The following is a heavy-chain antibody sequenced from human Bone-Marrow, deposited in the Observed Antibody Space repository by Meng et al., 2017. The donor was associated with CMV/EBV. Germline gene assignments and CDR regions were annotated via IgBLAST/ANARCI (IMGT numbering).Heavy chain of an antibody. Sequence: SGPTLVKPTQTLTLTCTFSGFSLSTSGVDVGWIRQPPGKALEWLALIYWNDDKRYSPSLKSRLTITKDTSKNQVVLTMTNMDPVDTATYYCAHRRGGYCSSTSCYKGMGGMDVWGQGTTVTVSS. CDR1: GFSLSTSGVD. J-gene: IGHJ6*02. CDR2: IYWNDDK. CDR3: AHRRGGYCSSTSCYKGMGGMDV. D-gene: IGHD2-2*02. V-gene: IGHV2-5*01.